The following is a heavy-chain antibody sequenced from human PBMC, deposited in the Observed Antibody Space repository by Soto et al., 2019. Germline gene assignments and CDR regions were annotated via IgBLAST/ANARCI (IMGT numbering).Heavy chain of an antibody. Sequence: QVQLVQSGAEVKKPGSSVKVSCKASGGTFSSYAISWVRQAPGQGLEWMGGMIPIFGTANYAQKFQGRVTITADKSTSTAYMELSSLKSADTAVYYCARGKKYSYGPDLGMDVWGQGTTVTVSS. CDR1: GGTFSSYA. CDR3: ARGKKYSYGPDLGMDV. D-gene: IGHD5-18*01. J-gene: IGHJ6*02. CDR2: MIPIFGTA. V-gene: IGHV1-69*06.